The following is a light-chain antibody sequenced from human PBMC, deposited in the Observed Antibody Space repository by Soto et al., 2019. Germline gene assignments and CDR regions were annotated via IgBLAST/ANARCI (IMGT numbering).Light chain of an antibody. J-gene: IGKJ3*01. Sequence: EIVLTQSPGTLSLSPGDRVTLSCRASQSVNSDSLAWYQQKPGRGPRLLMYRAFSRATGIPDRFSGSGSGTEFTLTISRLEPEDFTVYYCQYYGNSPLFTFGPGTKVDIK. CDR1: QSVNSDS. V-gene: IGKV3-20*01. CDR2: RAF. CDR3: QYYGNSPLFT.